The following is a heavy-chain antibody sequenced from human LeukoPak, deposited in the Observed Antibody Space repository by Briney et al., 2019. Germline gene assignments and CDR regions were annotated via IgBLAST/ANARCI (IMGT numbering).Heavy chain of an antibody. CDR3: ARDHSGSYPVYMDV. J-gene: IGHJ6*03. CDR1: GFTFSSYW. Sequence: PGGSLRLSCAASGFTFSSYWMSWVRQAPGKGLEWVANIKQDGSEKYYVDSVKGRFTISRDNAKNSLYLQMNSLRAEDTAVYYCARDHSGSYPVYMDVWGKGTTVTVSS. V-gene: IGHV3-7*01. D-gene: IGHD1-26*01. CDR2: IKQDGSEK.